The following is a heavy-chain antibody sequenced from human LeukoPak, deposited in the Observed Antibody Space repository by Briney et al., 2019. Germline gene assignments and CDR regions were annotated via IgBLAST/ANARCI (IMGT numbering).Heavy chain of an antibody. CDR2: IYSSGNT. CDR3: ARRYTASPGERFDY. J-gene: IGHJ4*02. Sequence: SETLSLTCAVSGGSISRYLWSWIRQPPGKGLEWIGYIYSSGNTNYNPSLNSRVTISLDASKNQFSLMLRSLTAADTAVYYCARRYTASPGERFDYWGQGSLVTVSS. D-gene: IGHD1-1*01. V-gene: IGHV4-59*08. CDR1: GGSISRYL.